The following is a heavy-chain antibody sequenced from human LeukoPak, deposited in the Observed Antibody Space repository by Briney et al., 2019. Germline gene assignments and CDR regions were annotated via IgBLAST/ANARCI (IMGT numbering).Heavy chain of an antibody. V-gene: IGHV1-69*04. D-gene: IGHD6-6*01. CDR3: ARDLPTSSPRAENY. CDR2: IIPILGIA. CDR1: GGTFSSYT. J-gene: IGHJ4*02. Sequence: ASVKVSCKAPGGTFSSYTISWVRQAPGQGLEWMGRIIPILGIANYAQKFQGRVTITADKSTSTAYMELSSLRSEDTAVYYCARDLPTSSPRAENYWGQGTLVTVSS.